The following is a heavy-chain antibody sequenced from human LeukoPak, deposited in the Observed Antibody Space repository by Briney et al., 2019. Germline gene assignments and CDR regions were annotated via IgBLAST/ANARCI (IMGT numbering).Heavy chain of an antibody. CDR1: GYTFTSYY. V-gene: IGHV1-46*01. Sequence: GASVKVSCKASGYTFTSYYMHWARQAPGQGLEWMGIINPSGGSTSYAQKFQGRVTMTRDTSASTVYMELSSLRSEDTAVYYCARPQDTYAFDIWGKGQWSPSLQ. CDR3: ARPQDTYAFDI. J-gene: IGHJ3*02. D-gene: IGHD2-15*01. CDR2: INPSGGST.